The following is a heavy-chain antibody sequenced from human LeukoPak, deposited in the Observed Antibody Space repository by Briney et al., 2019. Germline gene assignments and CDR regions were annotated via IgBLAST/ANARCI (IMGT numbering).Heavy chain of an antibody. J-gene: IGHJ6*03. CDR2: IWYDGSNK. Sequence: GGSLRLSCAASGFTFSSYGMHWVRQAPGKGREWVGVIWYDGSNKYYADSVKGRFTLSRDNSKNTLYLQMNSLRAEDTAVYYCARTGCSSTSCYYYYYMDVWGKGTTVTVSS. CDR1: GFTFSSYG. CDR3: ARTGCSSTSCYYYYYMDV. V-gene: IGHV3-33*01. D-gene: IGHD2-2*01.